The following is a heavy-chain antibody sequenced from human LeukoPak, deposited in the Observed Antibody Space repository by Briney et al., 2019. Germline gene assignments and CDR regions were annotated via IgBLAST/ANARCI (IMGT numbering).Heavy chain of an antibody. V-gene: IGHV3-7*03. Sequence: GGSLRLSCATSGFTFSSNWMSWVRHAPGRGLDWAANIKPDGSAEYYAASVKGRFTVSRDNAKNSLYLQMNSLRAEDTAVYYCAKDISRTGYSYGYGDWGQGTLVTVSS. CDR3: AKDISRTGYSYGYGD. D-gene: IGHD5-18*01. CDR2: IKPDGSAE. CDR1: GFTFSSNW. J-gene: IGHJ4*02.